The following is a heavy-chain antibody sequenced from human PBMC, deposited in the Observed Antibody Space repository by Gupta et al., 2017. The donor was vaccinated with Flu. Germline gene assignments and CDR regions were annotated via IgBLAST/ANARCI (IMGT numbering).Heavy chain of an antibody. CDR3: ARGHWDS. J-gene: IGHJ4*02. CDR2: ISSSGVP. CDR1: GFNFSDCD. Sequence: EVQVVESGGGLVQPVGSLRLSCAASGFNFSDCDVSCVRQAPGKALEWVSFISSSGVPYYTDSVKGRFTISRDNAKNSVYLQMDSLRAGDTAFYYRARGHWDSWGQGTLVTVSS. V-gene: IGHV3-48*03.